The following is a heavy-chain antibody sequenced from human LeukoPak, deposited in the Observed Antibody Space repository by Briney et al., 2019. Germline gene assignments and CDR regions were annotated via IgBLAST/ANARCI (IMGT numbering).Heavy chain of an antibody. Sequence: SETLSLTCIVSGGSISSSSYYCVWIRQPPGKGLEWIGSLYYTGSTYNNPTLKSRVTMSVDTSKNQCSLKLSSVTAADTAVYYCATVTDVYSGSPDAFDIWGQGTMVTVSS. V-gene: IGHV4-39*07. CDR3: ATVTDVYSGSPDAFDI. J-gene: IGHJ3*02. CDR2: LYYTGST. D-gene: IGHD1-26*01. CDR1: GGSISSSSYY.